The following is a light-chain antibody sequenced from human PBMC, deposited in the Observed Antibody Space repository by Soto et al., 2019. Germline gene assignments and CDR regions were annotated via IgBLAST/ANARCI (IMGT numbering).Light chain of an antibody. CDR2: EVS. CDR3: SSYTSSRTPDVV. Sequence: QSVLTQPASVSGSPGQSITISCTGTSSDVGNYNYVSWYQQHPGKAPKLMIFEVSNRPSGVSTRFSGSKSGSTASLTISGLQAEDEADYYCSSYTSSRTPDVVFGGGTKLTVL. CDR1: SSDVGNYNY. V-gene: IGLV2-14*01. J-gene: IGLJ2*01.